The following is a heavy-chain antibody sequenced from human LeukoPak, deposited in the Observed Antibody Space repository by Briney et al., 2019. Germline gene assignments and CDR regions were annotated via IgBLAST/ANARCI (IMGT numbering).Heavy chain of an antibody. CDR1: ELTLSSNY. CDR2: IYSGGST. CDR3: ARRAGSYSHSYDY. D-gene: IGHD2-15*01. V-gene: IGHV3-53*01. J-gene: IGHJ4*02. Sequence: GGSLRLSCAASELTLSSNYMSWIRQAPGRGLEWVSFIYSGGSTYYADSVRGRFIISRDNSKNTLYLQMNSLRAEDTAVYYCARRAGSYSHSYDYWGQGTLVTVSS.